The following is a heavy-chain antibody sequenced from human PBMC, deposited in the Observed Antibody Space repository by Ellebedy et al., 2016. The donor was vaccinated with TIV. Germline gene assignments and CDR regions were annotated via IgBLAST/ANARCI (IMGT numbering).Heavy chain of an antibody. Sequence: GGSLRLSXAASGFTFSSYAMSWVRQAPGKGLEWVSAISGSGGSTYYADSVKGRFTISRDNSKNTLYLQMNSLRAEDTAVYYCAKSIVVVPAAKDAGDYWGQGTLVTVSS. J-gene: IGHJ4*02. CDR2: ISGSGGST. CDR3: AKSIVVVPAAKDAGDY. CDR1: GFTFSSYA. D-gene: IGHD2-2*01. V-gene: IGHV3-23*01.